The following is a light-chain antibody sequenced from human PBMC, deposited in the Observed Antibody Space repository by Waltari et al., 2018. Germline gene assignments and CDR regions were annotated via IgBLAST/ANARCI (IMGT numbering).Light chain of an antibody. V-gene: IGKV1-39*01. CDR2: AAS. Sequence: MTQSPATLSVSPGGRATLSCRASQSISSYLNWYQQKPGKAPKLLIYAASSLQSGVPSRFSGSGSGTDFTLTISTLQPEDFATYYCQQSYSAQYTFGQGTKLEIK. CDR1: QSISSY. J-gene: IGKJ2*01. CDR3: QQSYSAQYT.